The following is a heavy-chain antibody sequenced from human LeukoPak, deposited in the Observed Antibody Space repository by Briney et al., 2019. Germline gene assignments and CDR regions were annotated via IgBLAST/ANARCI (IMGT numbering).Heavy chain of an antibody. CDR1: GFTFSSYA. V-gene: IGHV3-64D*09. CDR3: GKGRAYYYYYYGMDV. CDR2: ISSNGGST. J-gene: IGHJ6*02. D-gene: IGHD3-10*01. Sequence: PGGSLRLSCSASGFTFSSYAMHWVRQAPGKGLEYVSAISSNGGSTYYADSVKGRFTISRDNSKNTLYLQMSSLRAEDTAVYYCGKGRAYYYYYYGMDVWGQGTTVTVSS.